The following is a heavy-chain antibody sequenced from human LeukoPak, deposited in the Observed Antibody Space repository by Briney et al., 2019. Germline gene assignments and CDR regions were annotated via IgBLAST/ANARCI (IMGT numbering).Heavy chain of an antibody. Sequence: SETLSLTCTVSGASISSSYWSWIRQPPGKGREWIGYISNHGSANYNPSLNSPVTISVGTSQNQFFLELSSVTAADTAVYYCARGFRSSWYDWFDPWGQGTLVTVSS. CDR1: GASISSSY. V-gene: IGHV4-59*01. CDR3: ARGFRSSWYDWFDP. CDR2: ISNHGSA. D-gene: IGHD6-13*01. J-gene: IGHJ5*02.